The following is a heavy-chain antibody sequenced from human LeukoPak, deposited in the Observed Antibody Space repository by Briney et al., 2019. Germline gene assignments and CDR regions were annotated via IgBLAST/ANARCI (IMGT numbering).Heavy chain of an antibody. CDR2: IYYGGGT. J-gene: IGHJ4*02. CDR3: ARESFEEPGTMDH. CDR1: GDSISSSFYY. V-gene: IGHV4-39*07. Sequence: SETLSLTCTVSGDSISSSFYYWGWIRQPPGKGLEWIGSIYYGGGTHYNPSLRSRATIFLDTSMNQFSLRLTSVTAADTALYFCARESFEEPGTMDHWGQGTLVSVSS. D-gene: IGHD4/OR15-4a*01.